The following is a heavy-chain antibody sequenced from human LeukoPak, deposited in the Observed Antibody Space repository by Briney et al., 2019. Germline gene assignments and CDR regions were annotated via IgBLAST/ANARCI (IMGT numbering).Heavy chain of an antibody. Sequence: SETLSLTCAVYGGSFSGYYWSWIRQPPGKGLEWIGRIYTSGSTNYNPSLKSRVTISVDTSKNQFSLKLSSVTAADTAVYYCASLSGSYYPDYWGQGTLVTVSS. CDR2: IYTSGST. CDR3: ASLSGSYYPDY. J-gene: IGHJ4*02. D-gene: IGHD1-26*01. V-gene: IGHV4-4*08. CDR1: GGSFSGYY.